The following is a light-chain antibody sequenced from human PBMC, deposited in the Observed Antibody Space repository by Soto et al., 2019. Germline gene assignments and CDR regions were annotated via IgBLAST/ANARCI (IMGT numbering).Light chain of an antibody. Sequence: VVAQSPGTLSLSPGERATLSCRASQSVSSSYLAWYQQKPGQAPRRLISGASSSATGIPDRFSGRGCGKHFPLPIRRLEPHDFAVYYCQQYGSTKRTLGRGPKVDIK. V-gene: IGKV3-20*01. J-gene: IGKJ1*01. CDR3: QQYGSTKRT. CDR2: GAS. CDR1: QSVSSSY.